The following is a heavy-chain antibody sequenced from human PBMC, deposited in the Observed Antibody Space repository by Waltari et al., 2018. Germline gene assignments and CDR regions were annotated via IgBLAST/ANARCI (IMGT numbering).Heavy chain of an antibody. CDR3: AKEQEAFDI. CDR1: GFTMRSYF. Sequence: QLQLVESGGGVVQPGKSLRLSCAASGFTMRSYFMHWVRQAPGKGMEWVAVVWSDGNEKYYGDSVKGRFTISRDKSKNIVYLQMNSLRAEDTAVYFCAKEQEAFDIWGQGTVVTVS. CDR2: VWSDGNEK. J-gene: IGHJ3*02. V-gene: IGHV3-33*03.